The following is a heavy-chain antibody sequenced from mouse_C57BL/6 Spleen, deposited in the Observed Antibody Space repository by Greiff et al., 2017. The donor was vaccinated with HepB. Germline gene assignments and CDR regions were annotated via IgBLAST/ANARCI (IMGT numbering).Heavy chain of an antibody. D-gene: IGHD1-2*01. V-gene: IGHV5-4*01. CDR2: ISDGGSYT. J-gene: IGHJ3*01. CDR3: ARDHWVFAY. CDR1: GFTFSSYA. Sequence: EVQLVESGGGLVKPGGSLKLSCAASGFTFSSYAMSWVRQTPEKRLEWVATISDGGSYTYYPDNVKGRFTISRDNAKNNLYLQMSHLKSEDTAMYYCARDHWVFAYWGQGTLVTVSA.